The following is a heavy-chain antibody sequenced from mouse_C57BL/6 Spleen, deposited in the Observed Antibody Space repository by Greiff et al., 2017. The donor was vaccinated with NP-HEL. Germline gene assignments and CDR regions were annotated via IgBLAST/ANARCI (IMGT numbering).Heavy chain of an antibody. CDR2: INPNNGGT. CDR1: GYTFTDYY. CDR3: ARDDY. J-gene: IGHJ2*01. V-gene: IGHV1-26*01. Sequence: EVQLQQSGPELVKPGASVKISCKASGYTFTDYYMNWVQQSHGKSLEWIGDINPNNGGTSYNQKFKGKATLTVDKSSRTAYMALLSLTSEDSAVYYGARDDYWGQGTTLTVSS.